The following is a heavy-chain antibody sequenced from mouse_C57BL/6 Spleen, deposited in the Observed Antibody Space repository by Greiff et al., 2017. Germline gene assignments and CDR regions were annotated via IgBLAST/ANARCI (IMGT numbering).Heavy chain of an antibody. V-gene: IGHV5-9-1*02. Sequence: EVQVVESGEGLVKPGGSLKLSCAASGFTFSSYAMSWVRQTPEKRLEWVAYISSGGDYIYYADTVKGRFTISRDNARNTLYLQMSSLKSEDTAMYYCTRAHDGYYVRAMDYWGQGTSVTVSS. CDR3: TRAHDGYYVRAMDY. CDR1: GFTFSSYA. J-gene: IGHJ4*01. CDR2: ISSGGDYI. D-gene: IGHD2-3*01.